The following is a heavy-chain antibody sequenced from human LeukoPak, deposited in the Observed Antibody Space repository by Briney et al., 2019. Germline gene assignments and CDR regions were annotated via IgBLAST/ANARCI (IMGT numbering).Heavy chain of an antibody. D-gene: IGHD1-26*01. CDR2: TYSDGST. Sequence: GGSLRLSCAASGLTVSSNYMSWVRQAPGKGLEWISVTYSDGSTYYADSVKGRFTISRDNSKNALYFQMNSLRVEDTAVYYCARVWVVGADYYYGMDVWGQGTTVTVSS. V-gene: IGHV3-66*02. CDR3: ARVWVVGADYYYGMDV. CDR1: GLTVSSNY. J-gene: IGHJ6*02.